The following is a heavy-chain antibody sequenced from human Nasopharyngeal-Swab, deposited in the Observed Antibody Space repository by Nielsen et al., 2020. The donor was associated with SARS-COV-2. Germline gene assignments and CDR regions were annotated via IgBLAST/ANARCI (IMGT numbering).Heavy chain of an antibody. CDR1: GGSFSGYY. J-gene: IGHJ4*02. Sequence: GSLRLSCAVYGGSFSGYYWSWIRQPPGKGLEWIGEINHSGSTNYNPSLKSRVTISVDTSKNQFSLKLSSVTAADTAVYYCARGLDYDYWGQGTLVTVSS. CDR3: ARGLDYDY. V-gene: IGHV4-34*01. CDR2: INHSGST.